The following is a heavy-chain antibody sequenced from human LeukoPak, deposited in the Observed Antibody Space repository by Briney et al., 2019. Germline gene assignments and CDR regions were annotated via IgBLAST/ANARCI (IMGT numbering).Heavy chain of an antibody. J-gene: IGHJ1*01. CDR2: IIPIFGTA. Sequence: SVKVSCKASGGTFGSYAISWVRQAPGQGLEWMGGIIPIFGTANYAQKFQGRVTITADKSTSTAYMELSSLRSEDTAVYYCARDGPRYYDSSGYLTEYFQHWGQGTLVTVSS. CDR1: GGTFGSYA. CDR3: ARDGPRYYDSSGYLTEYFQH. D-gene: IGHD3-22*01. V-gene: IGHV1-69*06.